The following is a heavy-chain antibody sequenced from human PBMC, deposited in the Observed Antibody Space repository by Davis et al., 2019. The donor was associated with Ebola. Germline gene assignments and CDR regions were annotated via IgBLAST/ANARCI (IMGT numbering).Heavy chain of an antibody. J-gene: IGHJ4*02. Sequence: ASVKVSCKASGYTFTSYYMHWVRQAPGQGLEWMGIINPSGGSTSYAQKFQGRVTMTRDTSTSTVYMELSSLRSEDTAVYYCARDPGDSSGYPHEVFDYWGQGTLVTVSS. CDR1: GYTFTSYY. D-gene: IGHD3-22*01. V-gene: IGHV1-46*01. CDR3: ARDPGDSSGYPHEVFDY. CDR2: INPSGGST.